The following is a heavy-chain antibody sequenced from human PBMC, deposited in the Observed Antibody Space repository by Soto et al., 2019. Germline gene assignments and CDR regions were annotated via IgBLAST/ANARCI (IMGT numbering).Heavy chain of an antibody. CDR3: AQGDTMVRGEWNY. V-gene: IGHV3-23*01. D-gene: IGHD3-10*01. CDR1: GFTFSSYA. CDR2: ISGSGGST. J-gene: IGHJ4*02. Sequence: EVQLLESGGGLVQPGGSLRLSCAASGFTFSSYAMSWVRQAPGKGLEWVSAISGSGGSTYYADSVKGRFTISRDNSKNTLYLQMNSLRAEDTAVYYCAQGDTMVRGEWNYWGQGTLVTVSS.